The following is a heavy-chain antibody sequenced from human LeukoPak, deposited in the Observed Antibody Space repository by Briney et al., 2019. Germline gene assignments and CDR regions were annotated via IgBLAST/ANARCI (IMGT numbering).Heavy chain of an antibody. CDR3: AKGGSGYYLDY. J-gene: IGHJ4*02. D-gene: IGHD3-22*01. Sequence: GGSLRLSCAASGFTFSNYAMSWVRQAPGKGLEWVSAISGSGDSIYYTDSVKGRFTISRDNSRNTVYLQMNSLRAEDTAVYYCAKGGSGYYLDYWGQGTLVTVSS. CDR1: GFTFSNYA. CDR2: ISGSGDSI. V-gene: IGHV3-23*01.